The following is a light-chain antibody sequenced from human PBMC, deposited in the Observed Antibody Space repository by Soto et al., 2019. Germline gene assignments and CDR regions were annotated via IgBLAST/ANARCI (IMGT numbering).Light chain of an antibody. J-gene: IGKJ5*01. CDR2: GAS. CDR3: XXXXXXPXT. Sequence: EIVLTQSPGTLSLSPGERGTLSCRASESVYSNYLAWYQKKPGQAPRLLIHGASIRATGIPDRFSGSGSGTXXTLXXXXXXXEXXXXXXXXXXXXXPXTXGQGTRLEIK. CDR1: ESVYSNY. V-gene: IGKV3-20*01.